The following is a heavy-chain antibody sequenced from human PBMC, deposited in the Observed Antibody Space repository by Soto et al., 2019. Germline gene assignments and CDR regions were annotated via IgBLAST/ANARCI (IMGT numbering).Heavy chain of an antibody. J-gene: IGHJ4*02. CDR2: TYYRSKWYN. Sequence: SQTLSLTCAISGESVSTNSAAWNWIRQSPSGGLEWLGRTYYRSKWYNDYAVSVKSRITINPDTSKNQFSLQLNSVTPEDTAVYYCVQAAGYSSSWYFDYRGQGTPVTVSS. V-gene: IGHV6-1*01. CDR3: VQAAGYSSSWYFDY. D-gene: IGHD6-13*01. CDR1: GESVSTNSAA.